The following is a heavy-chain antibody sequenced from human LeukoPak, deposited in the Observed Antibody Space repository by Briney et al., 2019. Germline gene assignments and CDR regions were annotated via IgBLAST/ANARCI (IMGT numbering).Heavy chain of an antibody. D-gene: IGHD6-19*01. CDR3: AKDRGERWLVTSFAY. CDR1: GFTFSSDG. CDR2: ISYDGSNK. Sequence: GRSLRLFSAASGFTFSSDGIHWARQAPGKGLEWVAVISYDGSNKYYVDSVKGRFTISRDNSKNTLYLQMNSLRDEDTAVYYCAKDRGERWLVTSFAYWGEATLVTVSS. V-gene: IGHV3-30*18. J-gene: IGHJ4*02.